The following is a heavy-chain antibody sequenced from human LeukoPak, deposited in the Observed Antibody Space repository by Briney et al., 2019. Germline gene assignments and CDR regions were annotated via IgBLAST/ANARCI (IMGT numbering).Heavy chain of an antibody. CDR3: ARGSDCGDLFDY. Sequence: SETLSLTCTVSGGSISSYYWSWIRQPPGKGLEWIGYIYYSGSTNYNPSLKSRVTISVDTSKNQFSLKLSSVTAADTAVYYCARGSDCGDLFDYWGQGTLVTVSS. CDR2: IYYSGST. D-gene: IGHD4-17*01. CDR1: GGSISSYY. V-gene: IGHV4-59*01. J-gene: IGHJ4*02.